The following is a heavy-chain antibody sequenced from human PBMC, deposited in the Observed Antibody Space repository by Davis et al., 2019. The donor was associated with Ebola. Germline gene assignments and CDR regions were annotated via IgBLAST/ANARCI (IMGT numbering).Heavy chain of an antibody. Sequence: SETLSLTCTVSGGSVSSGGYYWNWIRQPPGKGLEWVGYISYSGSSNHNPSLKSRVTMSVDTSKKQVSLKVRSVTAADTAVYYCARHRGDVVFGPYDYWGQGTLVTVSS. V-gene: IGHV4-61*08. D-gene: IGHD3-16*01. CDR2: ISYSGSS. CDR3: ARHRGDVVFGPYDY. CDR1: GGSVSSGGYY. J-gene: IGHJ4*02.